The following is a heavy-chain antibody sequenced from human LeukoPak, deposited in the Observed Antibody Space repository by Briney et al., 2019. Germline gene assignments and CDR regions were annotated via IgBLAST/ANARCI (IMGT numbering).Heavy chain of an antibody. CDR3: ASDRVVADY. V-gene: IGHV1-2*02. CDR1: GYTLTDYY. D-gene: IGHD3-22*01. J-gene: IGHJ4*02. CDR2: INPTTGGT. Sequence: ASVKVSCKASGYTLTDYYIHWVRQAPGQGFEWMGWINPTTGGTKYARKFQGRVTLTRDTSITAVYMELSRLRSDDTAVYYCASDRVVADYWGQGTLVTVSS.